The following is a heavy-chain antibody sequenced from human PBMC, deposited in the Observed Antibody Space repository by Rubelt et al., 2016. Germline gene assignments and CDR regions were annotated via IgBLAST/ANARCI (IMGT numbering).Heavy chain of an antibody. CDR2: ISGIGTYT. V-gene: IGHV3-23*01. CDR1: GFTFSSYV. Sequence: GGSLRLSCAASGFTFSSYVMNWVRQAPGKGLEWVSAISGIGTYTYYADSVKGRFSISRDNSKNTLYLRLNSLRAEDTAVYYCAKESNHQQIESMDVWGQGTAVTVSS. CDR3: AKESNHQQIESMDV. D-gene: IGHD1-14*01. J-gene: IGHJ6*01.